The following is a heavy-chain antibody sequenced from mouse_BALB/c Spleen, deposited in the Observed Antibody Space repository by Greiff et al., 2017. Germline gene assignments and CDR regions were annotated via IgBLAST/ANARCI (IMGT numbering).Heavy chain of an antibody. J-gene: IGHJ1*01. CDR1: GFTFSSYA. V-gene: IGHV5-6-5*01. CDR2: ISSGGST. CDR3: ARSLYYYGSSYDWYFDV. Sequence: DVQLVESGGGLVKPGGSLKLSCAASGFTFSSYAMSWVRQTPEKRLEWVASISSGGSTYYPDSVKGRFTISRDNARNILYLQMSSLRSEDTAMYYCARSLYYYGSSYDWYFDVWGAGTTVTVSS. D-gene: IGHD1-1*01.